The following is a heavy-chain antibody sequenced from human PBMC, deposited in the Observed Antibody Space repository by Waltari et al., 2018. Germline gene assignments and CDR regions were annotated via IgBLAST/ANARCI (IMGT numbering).Heavy chain of an antibody. CDR3: SRARDEDTAMVFFDH. CDR2: IYPAGST. Sequence: DVQLVESGGGLVHPGGSLRLSCAASGFTVSTTHRSWVRQAPGKGLEWVSIIYPAGSTYNADSVVGRFTISRDVSQNTLHLQMNNLRPEDTAVYYCSRARDEDTAMVFFDHWGQGTLVSVSS. J-gene: IGHJ4*02. D-gene: IGHD5-18*01. CDR1: GFTVSTTH. V-gene: IGHV3-66*02.